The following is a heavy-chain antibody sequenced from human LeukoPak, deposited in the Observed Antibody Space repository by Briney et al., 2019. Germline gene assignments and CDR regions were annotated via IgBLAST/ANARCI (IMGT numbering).Heavy chain of an antibody. D-gene: IGHD3-22*01. V-gene: IGHV3-23*01. Sequence: GGSLRLSCAASGFTFSSYAMSWVRQAPGKGLEWVSAISGSGGSTYYADSVKGRFTISRDNSKNTLYLQMNSLRAEDTAVYYCAKDGRGLLQPRVYYFDYWGQGTLVTVSS. J-gene: IGHJ4*02. CDR1: GFTFSSYA. CDR2: ISGSGGST. CDR3: AKDGRGLLQPRVYYFDY.